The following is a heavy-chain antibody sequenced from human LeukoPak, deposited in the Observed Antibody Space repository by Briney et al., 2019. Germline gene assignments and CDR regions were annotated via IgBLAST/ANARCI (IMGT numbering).Heavy chain of an antibody. CDR2: IWSDGSNK. J-gene: IGHJ4*02. Sequence: GGSLRLSCAASGFTFSSYGKHWVRQTPGKGLEWVAIIWSDGSNKYYADSVKGRFTISRDNSKNTLYLQMNSLRAEDTAVYYCARGSGSFSGGFDYWGQGTLVTVSS. V-gene: IGHV3-33*01. CDR1: GFTFSSYG. D-gene: IGHD1-26*01. CDR3: ARGSGSFSGGFDY.